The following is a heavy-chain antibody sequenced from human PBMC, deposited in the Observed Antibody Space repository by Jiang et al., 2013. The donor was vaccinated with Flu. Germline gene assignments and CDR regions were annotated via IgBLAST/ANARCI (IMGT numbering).Heavy chain of an antibody. CDR2: IWYDGSNK. V-gene: IGHV3-33*01. CDR3: ARVGTSHSSSWPSHYYYYGMDV. J-gene: IGHJ6*02. D-gene: IGHD6-13*01. Sequence: AVIWYDGSNKYYADSVKGRFTISRDNSKNTLYLQMNSLRAEDTAVYYCARVGTSHSSSWPSHYYYYGMDVWGQGTTVTVSS.